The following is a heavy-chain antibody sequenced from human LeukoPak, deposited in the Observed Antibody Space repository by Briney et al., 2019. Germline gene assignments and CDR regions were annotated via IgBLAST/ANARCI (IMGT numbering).Heavy chain of an antibody. Sequence: PSETLSLTCTASGGSIISTTYYWGWIRQPPGKGLEWIGSIYYSGSTYYNPSLKSRVTISVDTSKNQFSLKLSSVTAADTAVYYCASRKGSSSYYFDYWGQGTLVTVSS. J-gene: IGHJ4*02. CDR2: IYYSGST. CDR3: ASRKGSSSYYFDY. CDR1: GGSIISTTYY. V-gene: IGHV4-39*01. D-gene: IGHD6-6*01.